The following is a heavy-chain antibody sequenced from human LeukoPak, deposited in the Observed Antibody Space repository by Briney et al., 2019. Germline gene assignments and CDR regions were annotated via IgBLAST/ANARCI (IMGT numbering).Heavy chain of an antibody. D-gene: IGHD3-22*01. V-gene: IGHV3-74*01. CDR3: AREDYDSSGYYYYYFDY. CDR1: GFTFSSYW. Sequence: GGFLRLSCAASGFTFSSYWMHWVRQAPGKGLVWVSRINTDGSSTSYADSVKGRFTISRDNAKNTLYLQMNSLRAEDTAVYYCAREDYDSSGYYYYYFDYWGQGTLVTVSS. CDR2: INTDGSST. J-gene: IGHJ4*02.